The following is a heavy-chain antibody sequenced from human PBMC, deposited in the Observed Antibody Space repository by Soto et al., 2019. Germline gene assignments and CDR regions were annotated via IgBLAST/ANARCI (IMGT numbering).Heavy chain of an antibody. D-gene: IGHD6-13*01. CDR3: ARLRAAAGRGGPNWFDP. J-gene: IGHJ5*02. V-gene: IGHV5-10-1*01. CDR2: IDPSDSYT. CDR1: GYSFTSYW. Sequence: GESLKISCKGSGYSFTSYWISWVRQMPGKGLEWMGRIDPSDSYTNYSPSFQGHVTISADKSISTAYLQWSSLKASDTAMYYCARLRAAAGRGGPNWFDPWGQGTLVTVSS.